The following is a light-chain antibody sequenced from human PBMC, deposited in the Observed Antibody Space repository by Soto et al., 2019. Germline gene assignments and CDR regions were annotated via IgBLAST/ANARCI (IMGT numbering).Light chain of an antibody. CDR3: QQYGSSPPT. CDR2: GAS. V-gene: IGKV3-20*01. J-gene: IGKJ1*01. Sequence: EIVLTQSPGTLSLSPGERATLSCGASQSVDSSYFAWYQQRPGQAPRLLIYGASNRATGIPDRSSGSESGTDFTLTISRLEPEDFAVYYCQQYGSSPPTFGQGTKVEIK. CDR1: QSVDSSY.